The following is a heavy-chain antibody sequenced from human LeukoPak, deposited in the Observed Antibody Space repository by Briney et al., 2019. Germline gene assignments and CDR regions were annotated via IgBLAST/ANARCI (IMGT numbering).Heavy chain of an antibody. CDR1: GFTFSSYA. Sequence: GGSLRLSCAASGFTFSSYAMSWVRQAPGKGLEWVSAISGSGGSTYYADPVKGRFTISRDNSKNTLYLQMNSLRAEDTAVYYCAKDAKPYYYDSSGYYFDYWGQGTLVTVSS. V-gene: IGHV3-23*01. J-gene: IGHJ4*02. D-gene: IGHD3-22*01. CDR2: ISGSGGST. CDR3: AKDAKPYYYDSSGYYFDY.